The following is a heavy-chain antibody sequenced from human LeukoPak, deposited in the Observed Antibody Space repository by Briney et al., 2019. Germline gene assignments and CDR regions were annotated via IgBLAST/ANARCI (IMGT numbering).Heavy chain of an antibody. J-gene: IGHJ4*02. V-gene: IGHV3-33*01. CDR1: GFIFSYYG. Sequence: GGSLRLSCAASGFIFSYYGMHWVRQAPGKGLEWLAVIWPDGTIQYYADPVKGRFTISRDNSKNTLYLQLAGLRADDSAVYYCARHNHDWGWDFWGQGAQVTVSS. CDR2: IWPDGTIQ. D-gene: IGHD2-8*02. CDR3: ARHNHDWGWDF.